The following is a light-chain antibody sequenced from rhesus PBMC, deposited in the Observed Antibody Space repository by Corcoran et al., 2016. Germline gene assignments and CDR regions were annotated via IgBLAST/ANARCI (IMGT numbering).Light chain of an antibody. CDR3: LQCSSSPCT. CDR2: KAS. Sequence: DIQMTQSPSSLPASAGDTVTITCRASQSISNWLDWYQQKPGKAPKLLVYKASNLLSGVPSRFSGSGSGTDVTLSIRSLKPEDFANYYFLQCSSSPCTFGQGTKVG. J-gene: IGKJ2*01. CDR1: QSISNW. V-gene: IGKV1-22*01.